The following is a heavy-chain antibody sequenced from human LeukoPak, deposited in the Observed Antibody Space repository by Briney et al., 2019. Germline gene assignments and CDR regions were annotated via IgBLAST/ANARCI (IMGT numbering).Heavy chain of an antibody. CDR3: ARDGATFWPHYSYYYYMDV. J-gene: IGHJ6*03. CDR2: ISRSGDNI. Sequence: GGSLRLSCAASGFTFSDYYMSWIRQAPGKGLEWVSYISRSGDNIYYADSVKGRFTISRDNAKNSLYLQMNSLRADDTAVYYCARDGATFWPHYSYYYYMDVWGKGTTVTVSS. D-gene: IGHD3-16*01. V-gene: IGHV3-11*04. CDR1: GFTFSDYY.